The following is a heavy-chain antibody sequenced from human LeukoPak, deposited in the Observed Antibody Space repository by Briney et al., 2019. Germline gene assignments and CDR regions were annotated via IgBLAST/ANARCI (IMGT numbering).Heavy chain of an antibody. CDR2: INPSGGST. CDR3: ARARTYYYGLTLFDY. D-gene: IGHD3-10*01. Sequence: ASVKVSCKASGYTFTSYYMHWVRQAPGQGLEWMGIINPSGGSTSYAQKFQGRVTMTRDTSTSTVYMELSSLRSEDTAVYYCARARTYYYGLTLFDYWGQGILVTVSS. CDR1: GYTFTSYY. V-gene: IGHV1-46*01. J-gene: IGHJ4*02.